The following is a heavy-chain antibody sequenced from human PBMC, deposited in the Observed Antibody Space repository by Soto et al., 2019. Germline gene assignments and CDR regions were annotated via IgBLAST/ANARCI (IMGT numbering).Heavy chain of an antibody. J-gene: IGHJ6*02. CDR2: IWYDGSNK. D-gene: IGHD3-3*01. CDR1: GFTFSSYG. V-gene: IGHV3-33*01. Sequence: GESLKISCAASGFTFSSYGMHWVRQAPGKGLEWVAVIWYDGSNKYYADSVKGRFTISRDNSKNTLYLQMNSLRAEDTAVYYCARDEYDFWSGFGLNYYGMDVWGQGTTVTVSS. CDR3: ARDEYDFWSGFGLNYYGMDV.